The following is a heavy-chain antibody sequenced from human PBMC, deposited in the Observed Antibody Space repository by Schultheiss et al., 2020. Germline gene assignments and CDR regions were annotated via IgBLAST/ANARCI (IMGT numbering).Heavy chain of an antibody. Sequence: SATLSLTCTVSGGSVSSGSYYWSWIRQPPGKGLEWIGYIYYSGITNYNPSLKSRVTISVDTSKNQFSLKLSSVTAADTAVYYCARRLEVWYCSSTSCEYYYYYMDVWGKGTTVTGSS. CDR2: IYYSGIT. D-gene: IGHD2-2*01. CDR1: GGSVSSGSYY. V-gene: IGHV4-61*01. J-gene: IGHJ6*03. CDR3: ARRLEVWYCSSTSCEYYYYYMDV.